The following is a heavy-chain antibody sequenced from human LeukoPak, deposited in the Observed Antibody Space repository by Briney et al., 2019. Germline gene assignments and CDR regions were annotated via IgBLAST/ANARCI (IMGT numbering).Heavy chain of an antibody. V-gene: IGHV1-18*01. CDR1: GYTFTSYG. CDR2: ISAYNGNT. CDR3: ASGQPLYSNYYYYYMDV. Sequence: GASVKVSCKASGYTFTSYGISWVRQAPGQGLEWMGWISAYNGNTNYAQKLQGRVTMTTDTSTSTAYMELRSLRSDDTAVYYCASGQPLYSNYYYYYMDVWGKGTTVTVSS. J-gene: IGHJ6*03. D-gene: IGHD4-11*01.